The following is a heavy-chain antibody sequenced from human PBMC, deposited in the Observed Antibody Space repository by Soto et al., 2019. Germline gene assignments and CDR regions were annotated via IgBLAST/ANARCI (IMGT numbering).Heavy chain of an antibody. J-gene: IGHJ4*02. D-gene: IGHD3-10*01. V-gene: IGHV3-23*01. CDR2: ISGSGGST. CDR3: APPPPPPMVGGFGGDS. CDR1: GFTFSSYA. Sequence: PGGSLRLSCAASGFTFSSYAMSWVRQAPGKGLEWVSAISGSGGSTYYADSVKGRLTISRDNSKNTLYLQMNSLRAEDTAVYYWAPPPPPPMVGGFGGDSWGKETLVT.